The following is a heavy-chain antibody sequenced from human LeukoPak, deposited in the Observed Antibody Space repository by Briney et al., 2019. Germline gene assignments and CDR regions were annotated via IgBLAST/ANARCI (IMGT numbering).Heavy chain of an antibody. Sequence: PSETLSLTCAVYGGSFSGYYWSWIRQPPGKGLEWIGEINHSGSTNYNPSLKSRVTISVDTSKNQFSLKLSSVTAADTAGYYCARVRMVRGVITFDYWGQGTLVTVSS. D-gene: IGHD3-10*01. V-gene: IGHV4-34*01. CDR1: GGSFSGYY. J-gene: IGHJ4*02. CDR3: ARVRMVRGVITFDY. CDR2: INHSGST.